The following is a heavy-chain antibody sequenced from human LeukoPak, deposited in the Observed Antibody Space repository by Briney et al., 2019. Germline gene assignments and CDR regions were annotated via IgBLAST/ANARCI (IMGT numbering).Heavy chain of an antibody. Sequence: SVKVSCKASGGTFSSYAISWVRQAPGQGLEWMGRIIPIFGTANYAQKFQGRVTITTDEPTSTAYMELSSLRSEDTAVYYCARVGDFWSGYNDYWGQGTLVTVSS. CDR2: IIPIFGTA. V-gene: IGHV1-69*05. CDR3: ARVGDFWSGYNDY. J-gene: IGHJ4*02. CDR1: GGTFSSYA. D-gene: IGHD3-3*01.